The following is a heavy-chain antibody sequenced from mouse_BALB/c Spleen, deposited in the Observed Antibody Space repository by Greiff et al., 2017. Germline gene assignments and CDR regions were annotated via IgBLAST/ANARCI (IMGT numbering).Heavy chain of an antibody. CDR2: ISDGGSYT. Sequence: DVQLVESGGGLVKPGGSLKLSCAVTGFTFSDYYMYWVRQTPEKRLEWVATISDGGSYTYYPDSVKGRFTISRDNAKNNLYLQMSSLKSEDTAMYYCARNYYYGSSCEGFAYWGQGTLVTVSA. D-gene: IGHD1-1*01. J-gene: IGHJ3*01. CDR1: GFTFSDYY. V-gene: IGHV5-4*02. CDR3: ARNYYYGSSCEGFAY.